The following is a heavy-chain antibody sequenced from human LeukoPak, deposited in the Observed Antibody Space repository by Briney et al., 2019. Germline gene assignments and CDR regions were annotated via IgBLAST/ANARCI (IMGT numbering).Heavy chain of an antibody. CDR1: GGSISSGGYY. V-gene: IGHV4-31*03. J-gene: IGHJ4*02. CDR3: ARDLHSSGFFDY. CDR2: IYYSGST. D-gene: IGHD6-19*01. Sequence: PSQTLSLTCTVSGGSISSGGYYWSWIRQHSGKGPEWIGYIYYSGSTYYNPSLKSRVTISVDTSKNQFSLKLSSVTAADTAVYYCARDLHSSGFFDYWGQGTLVTVSS.